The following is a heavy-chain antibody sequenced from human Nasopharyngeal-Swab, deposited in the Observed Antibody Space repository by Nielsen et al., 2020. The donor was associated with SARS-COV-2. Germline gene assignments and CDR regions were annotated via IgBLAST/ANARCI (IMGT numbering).Heavy chain of an antibody. CDR2: ISGSGGST. CDR1: GFTFSSYA. Sequence: GESLKISCAASGFTFSSYAMSWVRQAPGKGLEWVSAISGSGGSTYYADSVKGRFTISRDNSKNTLYLQMNSLSAEDTAVYYCAKVPLFYGEGGLFDYWGQGTLVTVSS. D-gene: IGHD3-10*01. J-gene: IGHJ4*02. V-gene: IGHV3-23*01. CDR3: AKVPLFYGEGGLFDY.